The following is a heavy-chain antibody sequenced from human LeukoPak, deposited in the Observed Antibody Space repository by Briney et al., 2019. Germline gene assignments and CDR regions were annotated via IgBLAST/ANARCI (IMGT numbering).Heavy chain of an antibody. CDR3: ARQYYDSSGSRAFDI. CDR2: IYPGDSDT. Sequence: ESLKISCKGSGYSFTNYWIGWVRQMPGKGLEWMGIIYPGDSDTRYSPSFQGQVTISADKSISTAYLQWSSLKASDTAMYYCARQYYDSSGSRAFDIWGQGTMVTVS. J-gene: IGHJ3*02. CDR1: GYSFTNYW. V-gene: IGHV5-51*01. D-gene: IGHD3-22*01.